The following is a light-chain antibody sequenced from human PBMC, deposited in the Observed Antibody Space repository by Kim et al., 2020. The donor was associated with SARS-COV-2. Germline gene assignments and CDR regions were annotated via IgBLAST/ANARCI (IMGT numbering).Light chain of an antibody. CDR2: EKI. Sequence: SSELTQDPAVSVALGQTVRITCQGDSLRSYYASWYQQKPGQAPILVINEKINRPSGIPDRFSGSSSGNTASLTITGAQAEDEADYYCNSRDSSGDHWVFGGGTQLTVL. CDR3: NSRDSSGDHWV. CDR1: SLRSYY. J-gene: IGLJ2*01. V-gene: IGLV3-19*01.